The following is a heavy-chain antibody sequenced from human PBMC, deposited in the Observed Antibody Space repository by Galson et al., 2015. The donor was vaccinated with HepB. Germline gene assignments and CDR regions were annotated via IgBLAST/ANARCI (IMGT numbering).Heavy chain of an antibody. CDR1: GFTFSSYA. V-gene: IGHV3-23*01. J-gene: IGHJ4*02. D-gene: IGHD3-22*01. CDR3: ARHVWSGYYYRDYYFDY. CDR2: ISGSGGST. Sequence: SLRLSCAASGFTFSSYAMSWVRQAPGKGLEWVPSISGSGGSTYYTDSVKGRFTISRDSSKNTLFLRMNSLRAEDTAVFYCARHVWSGYYYRDYYFDYWGQGTLVTVSS.